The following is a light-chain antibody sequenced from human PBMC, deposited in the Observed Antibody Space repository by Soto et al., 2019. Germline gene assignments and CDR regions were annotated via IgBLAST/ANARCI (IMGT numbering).Light chain of an antibody. J-gene: IGLJ1*01. CDR3: CSYAGSYV. CDR1: SSDVGNYNY. V-gene: IGLV2-11*01. CDR2: DVS. Sequence: QSALTQPGSVSGSSGESVTISCTGTSSDVGNYNYVSWYQQHPGKAPKLMIYDVSKRPSGVPDRFSGSKSGNTASLTISGLQAEDEADYYCCSYAGSYVFGTGTKVTV.